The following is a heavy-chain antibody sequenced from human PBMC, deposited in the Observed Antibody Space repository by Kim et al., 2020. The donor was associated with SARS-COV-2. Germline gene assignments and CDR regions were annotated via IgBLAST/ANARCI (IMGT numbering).Heavy chain of an antibody. CDR2: FDPEDGET. V-gene: IGHV1-24*01. D-gene: IGHD2-21*01. J-gene: IGHJ3*02. Sequence: ASVKVSCKVSGYTLTELSMHWVRQAPGKGLEWMGGFDPEDGETIYAQKFQGRVTMTEDTSTDTAYMELSSLRSEDTAVYYCATGYCGGDCYSWDAFDIWGQGTMVTVSS. CDR1: GYTLTELS. CDR3: ATGYCGGDCYSWDAFDI.